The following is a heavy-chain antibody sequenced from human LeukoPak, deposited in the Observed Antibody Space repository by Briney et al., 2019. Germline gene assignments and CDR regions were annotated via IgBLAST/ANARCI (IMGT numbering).Heavy chain of an antibody. CDR3: ARDPIDAGTGGEFDY. Sequence: GGSLRLSCAASGFTFSSYEMNWVRQAPGKGLEWVSYISSSGSTIYYADSVKGRFTISRDNAKNSLYLQMNSLRAEDTAVYYCARDPIDAGTGGEFDYWGQGTLVTVSS. D-gene: IGHD1-7*01. V-gene: IGHV3-48*03. CDR2: ISSSGSTI. CDR1: GFTFSSYE. J-gene: IGHJ4*02.